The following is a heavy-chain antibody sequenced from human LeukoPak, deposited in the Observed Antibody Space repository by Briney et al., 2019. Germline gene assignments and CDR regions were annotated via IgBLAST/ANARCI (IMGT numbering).Heavy chain of an antibody. J-gene: IGHJ3*01. CDR2: IYYIGTT. CDR1: GGSISSGDYY. Sequence: KPSETLSLTCSVSGGSISSGDYYWSWIRQHPGKGLEWIGYIYYIGTTYYNPSLKSRVFISVDTSKKQFSLNLNSVTAADTAVYYCARCRADSIFDVFDVWGQGTMVTVSS. CDR3: ARCRADSIFDVFDV. D-gene: IGHD3-3*01. V-gene: IGHV4-31*03.